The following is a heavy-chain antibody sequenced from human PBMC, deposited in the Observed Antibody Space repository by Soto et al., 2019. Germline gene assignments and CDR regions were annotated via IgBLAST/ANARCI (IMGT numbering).Heavy chain of an antibody. Sequence: QVQLQQWGAGLLKPSETLALTCGVYRGSFSGFYWSWIRQTPGKGLEWIGAINHSGSTNYNPSFKNRVTISVDRSTNNFTLKMTSVTAADAAVYYCARGRGYVYGYNFYGMDVWGQGTTVTVSS. CDR3: ARGRGYVYGYNFYGMDV. J-gene: IGHJ6*02. V-gene: IGHV4-34*01. D-gene: IGHD5-12*01. CDR2: INHSGST. CDR1: RGSFSGFY.